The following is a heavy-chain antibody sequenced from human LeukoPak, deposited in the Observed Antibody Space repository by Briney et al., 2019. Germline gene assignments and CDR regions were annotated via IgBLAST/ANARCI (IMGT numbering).Heavy chain of an antibody. CDR1: GGTFSSYA. D-gene: IGHD6-13*01. V-gene: IGHV1-69*05. Sequence: GASVKVSCKASGGTFSSYAISWVRQAPGQGLEWMGGIIPIFGTANYAQKFQGRVTITTDESTSTAYMELSSLRSEDTAVYYCARARLFPGIAAALRYNWFDPWGQGTLVTVSS. CDR3: ARARLFPGIAAALRYNWFDP. CDR2: IIPIFGTA. J-gene: IGHJ5*02.